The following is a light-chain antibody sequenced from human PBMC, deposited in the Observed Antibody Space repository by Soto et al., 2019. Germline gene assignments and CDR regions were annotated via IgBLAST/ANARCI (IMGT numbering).Light chain of an antibody. CDR2: GAS. V-gene: IGKV3-20*01. J-gene: IGKJ1*01. CDR1: QSVSSSY. Sequence: ELVLTQSPGTLSLSPGERATLSCRARQSVSSSYLAWYQQKPGQAPRLLIYGASRRATGLPDRFSGVVSGTDFTLTIRRLEPEDFAVYYGHQYGSSPPWTFGQGTKVEIK. CDR3: HQYGSSPPWT.